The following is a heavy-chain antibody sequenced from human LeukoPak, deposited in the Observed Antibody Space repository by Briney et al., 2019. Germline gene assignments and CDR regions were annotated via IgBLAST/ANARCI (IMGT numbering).Heavy chain of an antibody. J-gene: IGHJ4*02. CDR1: GFTFTNAW. CDR3: STLTSRGLSDS. D-gene: IGHD1-20*01. V-gene: IGHV3-15*07. Sequence: PGGSLRLSCAAAGFTFTNAWMNWVRQAPGKGLEWVGRIKSKADGETIDYAAPVKGRFTFSRDDSKNMLYLQMNSLKSEDTAVYYCSTLTSRGLSDSWGQGTLVTVSS. CDR2: IKSKADGETI.